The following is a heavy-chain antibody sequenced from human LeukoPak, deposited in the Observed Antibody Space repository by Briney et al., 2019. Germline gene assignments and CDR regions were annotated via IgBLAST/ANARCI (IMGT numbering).Heavy chain of an antibody. V-gene: IGHV1-18*01. Sequence: GASVKVSCKASGYTFTSYGISWVRQAPGQGLEWMGWISAYNGNTNYAQKLQGRVTMTTDTSTSTAYMELRSLRSDDTAVYYCARDRGTYYYDSSGPESWGQGTLVTVSS. CDR3: ARDRGTYYYDSSGPES. J-gene: IGHJ4*02. D-gene: IGHD3-22*01. CDR2: ISAYNGNT. CDR1: GYTFTSYG.